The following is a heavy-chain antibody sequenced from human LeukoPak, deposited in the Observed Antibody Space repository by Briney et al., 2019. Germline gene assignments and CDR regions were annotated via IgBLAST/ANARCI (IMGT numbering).Heavy chain of an antibody. J-gene: IGHJ5*02. CDR3: ARDPRTGSQSNWFDP. Sequence: GGSLRLSCAASGFTFSSYAMSWVRQAPGKGLEWVSSISGSSSYIYYADSVKGRFTISRDNAKNSLYLQMNSLRAEDTAVYYCARDPRTGSQSNWFDPWGQGTLVTVSS. V-gene: IGHV3-21*01. CDR1: GFTFSSYA. D-gene: IGHD7-27*01. CDR2: ISGSSSYI.